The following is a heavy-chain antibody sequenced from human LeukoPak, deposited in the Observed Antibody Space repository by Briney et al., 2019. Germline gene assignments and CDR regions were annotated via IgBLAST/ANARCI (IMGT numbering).Heavy chain of an antibody. Sequence: SETLSLTCTVSGYSISSGYYWNWIRQPPGKGLEWIGSIYHTGSTYYNPSLRSRVTISVDTSKNQSSLKLSSVTAADTAIYYCASDPVQLGIPPYYFDCWGQGTLVTVSS. CDR2: IYHTGST. CDR3: ASDPVQLGIPPYYFDC. J-gene: IGHJ4*02. CDR1: GYSISSGYY. V-gene: IGHV4-38-2*02. D-gene: IGHD1-1*01.